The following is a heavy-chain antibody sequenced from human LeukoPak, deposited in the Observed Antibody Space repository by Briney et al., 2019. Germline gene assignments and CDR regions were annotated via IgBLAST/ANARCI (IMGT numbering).Heavy chain of an antibody. Sequence: GGSLRLSCAASGFTFSGSAMHWVRQASGKGLEWVGRIRSKANSYATAYAASVKGRFTISRDDSKNTAYLQMNSLKTEDTALYYCATQNDFYCSGGSCYVLDPDAFDIWGQGTMVTVSS. CDR3: ATQNDFYCSGGSCYVLDPDAFDI. V-gene: IGHV3-73*01. J-gene: IGHJ3*02. CDR2: IRSKANSYAT. D-gene: IGHD2-15*01. CDR1: GFTFSGSA.